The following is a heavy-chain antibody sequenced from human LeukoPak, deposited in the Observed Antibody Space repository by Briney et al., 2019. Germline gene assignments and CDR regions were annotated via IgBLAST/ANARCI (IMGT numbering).Heavy chain of an antibody. CDR1: GYTFTGYY. CDR3: ARAQYYDILTGYYISYYYGMDV. D-gene: IGHD3-9*01. CDR2: INPNSGGT. V-gene: IGHV1-2*02. J-gene: IGHJ6*02. Sequence: ASVKVSCNASGYTFTGYYMHWVRQAPGQGLEWMGWINPNSGGTNYAQKFQGRVTMTRDTSISTAYMELSRLRSDDTAVYYCARAQYYDILTGYYISYYYGMDVWGQGTTVTVSS.